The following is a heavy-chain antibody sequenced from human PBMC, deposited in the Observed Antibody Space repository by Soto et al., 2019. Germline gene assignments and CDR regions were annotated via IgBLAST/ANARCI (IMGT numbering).Heavy chain of an antibody. CDR3: ARGDADYDAFDI. J-gene: IGHJ3*02. V-gene: IGHV4-30-2*01. Sequence: PSETLSLTCAVSGGSISSGGYSWSWIRQPPGKGLEWIGYIYHSGSTYYNPSLKSRVTISVDRSKNQFSLKLSSVTAADTAVYYCARGDADYDAFDIWGQGTMVTVSS. CDR1: GGSISSGGYS. CDR2: IYHSGST. D-gene: IGHD4-17*01.